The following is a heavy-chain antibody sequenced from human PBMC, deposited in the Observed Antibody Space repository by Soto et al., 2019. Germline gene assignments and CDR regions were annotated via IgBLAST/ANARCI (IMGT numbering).Heavy chain of an antibody. V-gene: IGHV4-31*03. D-gene: IGHD6-6*01. CDR2: IYYSGST. J-gene: IGHJ4*02. Sequence: PSETLSLTCTVSGGSICSGGYYWSWIRQHPGKGLEWIGYIYYSGSTYYNPSLKSRVTISVDTSKNQFSLKLSSVTAADTAVYYCATSSSFSFDYWGQGTLVTASS. CDR1: GGSICSGGYY. CDR3: ATSSSFSFDY.